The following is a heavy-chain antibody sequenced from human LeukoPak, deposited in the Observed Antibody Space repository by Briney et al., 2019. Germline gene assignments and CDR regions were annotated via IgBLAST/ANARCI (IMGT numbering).Heavy chain of an antibody. CDR3: ARDISAATPLDY. J-gene: IGHJ4*02. D-gene: IGHD6-25*01. CDR2: ISAYNGNT. CDR1: GYTFTSYG. Sequence: ASVTVSCLASGYTFTSYGISWVRQAPGQGLEWMGWISAYNGNTNYAQKLQGRVTMTTDTSTSTAYMELRSLRSGDTAVYYCARDISAATPLDYWGQGTLVTVSP. V-gene: IGHV1-18*01.